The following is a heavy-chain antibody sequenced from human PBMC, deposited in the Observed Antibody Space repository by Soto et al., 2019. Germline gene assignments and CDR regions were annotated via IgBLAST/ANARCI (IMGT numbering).Heavy chain of an antibody. V-gene: IGHV3-33*01. CDR3: TRATFDV. CDR1: GFSFSTYA. Sequence: VGSRRLSCAVSGFSFSTYAMHWVRQAPGKGLEWLAIIWFDGVKEYYAESVRGRFTISIDNSKNTVFLQMDTVGAEDSALYYCTRATFDVWGQGTTVTVSS. CDR2: IWFDGVKE. J-gene: IGHJ6*02.